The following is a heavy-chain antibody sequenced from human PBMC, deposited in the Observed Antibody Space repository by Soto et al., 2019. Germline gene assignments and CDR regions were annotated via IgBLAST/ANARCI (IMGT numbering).Heavy chain of an antibody. D-gene: IGHD2-15*01. CDR2: IYHSGST. V-gene: IGHV4-30-2*01. CDR3: ARTGSGLFDY. CDR1: GGSISSGGYS. J-gene: IGHJ4*02. Sequence: SETLSLTCAVSGGSISSGGYSWSWIRQPPGKGLEWIGYIYHSGSTYYNPSLKSRVTISVDRSKNQFSLKLSSVTAADTAVYYCARTGSGLFDYWGQGTMVTSPQ.